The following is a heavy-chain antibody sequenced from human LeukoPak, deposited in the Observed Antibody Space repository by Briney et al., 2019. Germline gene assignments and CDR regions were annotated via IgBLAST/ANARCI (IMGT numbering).Heavy chain of an antibody. Sequence: SETLSLTCTVSGGSISSYYWSWIRQPPGKGLEWIGYIYYSGSTNYNPSLQSRVTISLDTSNNQFSLKVSSVTAADTAVYYGARDPYLTGKFDYWGQGTLVTVSS. CDR1: GGSISSYY. CDR3: ARDPYLTGKFDY. J-gene: IGHJ4*02. V-gene: IGHV4-59*01. CDR2: IYYSGST. D-gene: IGHD1-1*01.